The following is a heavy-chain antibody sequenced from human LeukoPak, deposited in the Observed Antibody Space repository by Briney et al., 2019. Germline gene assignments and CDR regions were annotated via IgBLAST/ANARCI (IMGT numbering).Heavy chain of an antibody. CDR3: ARGPDYYDSSGLDY. V-gene: IGHV4-61*01. CDR1: GGSVSSGSYY. Sequence: SETLFLTCTVSGGSVSSGSYYWSWIRQPPGKGLEWIGYIYYSGSTNYNPSLKSRVTISVDTSKNQFSLKLSSVTAADTAVYYCARGPDYYDSSGLDYWGQGTLVTVSS. J-gene: IGHJ4*02. CDR2: IYYSGST. D-gene: IGHD3-22*01.